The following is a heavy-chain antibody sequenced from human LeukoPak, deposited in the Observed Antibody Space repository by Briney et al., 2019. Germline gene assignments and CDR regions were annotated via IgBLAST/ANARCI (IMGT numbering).Heavy chain of an antibody. CDR1: GFTFSSYG. Sequence: GGSLRLSCAASGFTFSSYGMHWVRQAPGKGLEWVAVIWYDGSNKYYADSVKGRFTISRDNSKNTLYLQMSSLRAEDTAVYYCARGGDSYGFYYFDYWGQGTLVTVSS. CDR3: ARGGDSYGFYYFDY. CDR2: IWYDGSNK. J-gene: IGHJ4*02. D-gene: IGHD5-18*01. V-gene: IGHV3-33*01.